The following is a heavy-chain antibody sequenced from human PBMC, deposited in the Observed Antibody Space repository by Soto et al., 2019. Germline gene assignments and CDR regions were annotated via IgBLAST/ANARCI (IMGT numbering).Heavy chain of an antibody. D-gene: IGHD1-1*01. Sequence: PSETLSLTCTVSGDSIRSSNHYWSWIRQPPGKGLEWIGEIYHSGSTNYNPSLKSRVTISVDKSKNQFSLKLSSVTAADTAVYYCARGGTGTTRYGMDVWGQGTTVTV. J-gene: IGHJ6*02. CDR1: GDSIRSSNHY. CDR2: IYHSGST. CDR3: ARGGTGTTRYGMDV. V-gene: IGHV4-39*07.